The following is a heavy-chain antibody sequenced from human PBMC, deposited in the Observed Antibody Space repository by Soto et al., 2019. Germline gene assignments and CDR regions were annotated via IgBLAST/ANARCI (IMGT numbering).Heavy chain of an antibody. CDR3: ARDECGP. J-gene: IGHJ4*02. CDR1: GDSVSSNSAA. V-gene: IGHV6-1*01. D-gene: IGHD2-21*01. Sequence: SQTTSLTCDISGDSVSSNSAAWRWIRKSPSSGLEWLGRTYYRSKCNSNYAVSVKGRVTINPDTSKNQFSLQLNSVTPVDTAVYYCARDECGPWGQGTLVTVSS. CDR2: TYYRSKCNS.